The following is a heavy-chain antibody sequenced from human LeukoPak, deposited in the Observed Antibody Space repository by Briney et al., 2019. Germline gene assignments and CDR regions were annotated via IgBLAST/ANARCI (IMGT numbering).Heavy chain of an antibody. CDR1: AGSISSYY. V-gene: IGHV4-59*01. CDR3: ARAPGGYDILTGYQSLYLFDY. CDR2: IYYSGST. J-gene: IGHJ4*02. D-gene: IGHD3-9*01. Sequence: PSETLSLTCTVSAGSISSYYWSWIRQPPGKGLEWIGYIYYSGSTNYNPSLKSRVTISVDTSKNQFSLKLSSVTAADTAVYHCARAPGGYDILTGYQSLYLFDYWGQGTLVTVSS.